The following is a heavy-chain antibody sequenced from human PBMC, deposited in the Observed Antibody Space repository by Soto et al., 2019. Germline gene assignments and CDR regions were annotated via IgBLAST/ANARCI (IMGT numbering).Heavy chain of an antibody. CDR1: GYTFNSYG. Sequence: QVQLVQSGGEVKKPGASVRVSCKASGYTFNSYGISWVRQAPGQGLEWMGWLNTYNGNTNYAQKFQGRVSMTTDTSTSTAYWELRSLGSDGTAVDYCAIDVLDSTSGDRRFDPWGQGTLVTVSS. D-gene: IGHD6-6*01. J-gene: IGHJ5*02. V-gene: IGHV1-18*01. CDR3: AIDVLDSTSGDRRFDP. CDR2: LNTYNGNT.